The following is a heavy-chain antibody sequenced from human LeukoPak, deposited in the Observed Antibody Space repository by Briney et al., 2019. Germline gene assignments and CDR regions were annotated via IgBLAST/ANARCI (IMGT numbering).Heavy chain of an antibody. D-gene: IGHD1-26*01. CDR1: GFTFISYG. CDR3: ARDRWELWAYDY. V-gene: IGHV3-33*01. CDR2: IWYDGSNK. J-gene: IGHJ4*02. Sequence: RRALRLSCAAPGFTFISYGMHVVAAALGKRLEWVAVIWYDGSNKYYADSVKGRFTISRDNSKNTLYLQMNSLRAEDTAVYYCARDRWELWAYDYWGQGTLVTVSS.